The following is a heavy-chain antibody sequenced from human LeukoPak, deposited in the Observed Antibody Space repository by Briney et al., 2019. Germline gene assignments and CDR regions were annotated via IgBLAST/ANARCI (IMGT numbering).Heavy chain of an antibody. CDR2: INPNSGGT. J-gene: IGHJ4*02. Sequence: ASVKVSCKASGYTFTGYYMHWVRQAPGQGLEWMGWINPNSGGTNYAQKFQGRVTMTRDTSISTAYMELSRLRSDDTAVYYCARGENLKYCSSTSCYYYFDYWGREPWSPSPQ. CDR1: GYTFTGYY. V-gene: IGHV1-2*02. D-gene: IGHD2-2*01. CDR3: ARGENLKYCSSTSCYYYFDY.